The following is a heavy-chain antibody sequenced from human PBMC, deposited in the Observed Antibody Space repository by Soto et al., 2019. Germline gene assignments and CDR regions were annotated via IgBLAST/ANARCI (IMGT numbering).Heavy chain of an antibody. CDR3: ATVPSKYSSQGY. Sequence: GASVKVSRKASGGTLSSYAIGWVRQAPGQGLEWMGGIIPIFGTANYAQKFQGRVTITADESTSTAYMELSSLRSEDTAVYYCATVPSKYSSQGYWGQGTLVTVSS. CDR2: IIPIFGTA. V-gene: IGHV1-69*13. J-gene: IGHJ4*02. CDR1: GGTLSSYA. D-gene: IGHD6-6*01.